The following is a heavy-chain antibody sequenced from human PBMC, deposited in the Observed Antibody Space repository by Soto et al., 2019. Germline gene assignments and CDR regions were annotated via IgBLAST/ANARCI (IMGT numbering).Heavy chain of an antibody. CDR2: INHSGNT. CDR3: ARFPIAAAGGIDY. Sequence: PSETLSLTCAVYGGSFSGYYWSWIRQPPGKGLEWIREINHSGNTNYNPSLKSRVTISVDTSNNQFSLKLSSVTAADTAVYYCARFPIAAAGGIDYWGQGTLVTV. J-gene: IGHJ4*02. CDR1: GGSFSGYY. V-gene: IGHV4-34*01. D-gene: IGHD6-13*01.